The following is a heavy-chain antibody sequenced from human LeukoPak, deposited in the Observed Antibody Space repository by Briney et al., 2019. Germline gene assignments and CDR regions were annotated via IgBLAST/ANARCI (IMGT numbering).Heavy chain of an antibody. CDR1: GGTFSSYA. J-gene: IGHJ1*01. D-gene: IGHD3-3*01. V-gene: IGHV1-69*13. CDR3: ARGLPKAVFGVVIED. Sequence: GASVKVSCKASGGTFSSYAISWVRQAPGQGLEWMGGIIPIFGTANYAQKFQGRVTITADESTSTAYIELSSLRSEDTAVYYCARGLPKAVFGVVIEDWGQGTLVTVSS. CDR2: IIPIFGTA.